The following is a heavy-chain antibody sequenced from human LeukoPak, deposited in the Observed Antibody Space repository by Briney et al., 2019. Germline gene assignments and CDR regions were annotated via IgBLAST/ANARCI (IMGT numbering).Heavy chain of an antibody. CDR2: IYYSGST. J-gene: IGHJ6*03. CDR3: AGMVRGVLYYYYMDV. V-gene: IGHV4-39*07. Sequence: NPSETLSLTCTVSGGSISSSSYYWGWIRQPPGKGLEWIGSIYYSGSTYYNPSLKSRVTISVDTSKNQFSLKLSSVTAADTAVYYCAGMVRGVLYYYYMDVWGKGTTVTVSS. D-gene: IGHD3-10*01. CDR1: GGSISSSSYY.